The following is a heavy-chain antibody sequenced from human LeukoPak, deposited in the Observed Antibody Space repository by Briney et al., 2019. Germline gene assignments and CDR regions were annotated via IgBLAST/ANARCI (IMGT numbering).Heavy chain of an antibody. D-gene: IGHD5-18*01. V-gene: IGHV4-59*01. J-gene: IGHJ4*02. Sequence: QPSETLSLTCTVSGGSITSYYWSWLRQPPGKGLEWIGYIYYSGSTNYNPSLKSRVTISVDRSKNQFSLKLRSVIAADTAVYYCARGYRYSYGYTFDYWGQGTLVTVSS. CDR1: GGSITSYY. CDR3: ARGYRYSYGYTFDY. CDR2: IYYSGST.